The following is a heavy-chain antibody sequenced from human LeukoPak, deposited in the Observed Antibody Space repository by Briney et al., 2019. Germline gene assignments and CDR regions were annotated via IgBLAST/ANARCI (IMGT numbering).Heavy chain of an antibody. J-gene: IGHJ3*02. V-gene: IGHV1-8*02. CDR1: GYTFTSYG. CDR2: MNPNSGNT. Sequence: ASVKVSCKASGYTFTSYGISWVRQATGQGLEWMGWMNPNSGNTGYAQKFQGRVTMTRNTSISTAYMELSSLRSEDTAVYYCARPIGSDCSTPRDAFDIWGQGTVVTVSS. CDR3: ARPIGSDCSTPRDAFDI. D-gene: IGHD2-2*01.